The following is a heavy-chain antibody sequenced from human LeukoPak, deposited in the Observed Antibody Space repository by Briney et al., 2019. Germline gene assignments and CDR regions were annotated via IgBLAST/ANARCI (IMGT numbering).Heavy chain of an antibody. CDR2: IHIRGTT. J-gene: IGHJ5*02. CDR3: ARGRPYNNGVPPWFDP. D-gene: IGHD2-8*01. Sequence: SETLSLTCTVSGDSISSGSYYWSWIRQPAGKGLEWIGRIHIRGTTNYNPSLKSRVTISADTSKNQLSLKLSSVTAADTAVYSCARGRPYNNGVPPWFDPWGQGTLVTVSS. V-gene: IGHV4-61*02. CDR1: GDSISSGSYY.